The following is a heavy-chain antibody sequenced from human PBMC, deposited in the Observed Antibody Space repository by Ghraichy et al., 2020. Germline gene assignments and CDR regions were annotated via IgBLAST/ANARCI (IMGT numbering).Heavy chain of an antibody. J-gene: IGHJ6*02. V-gene: IGHV3-23*01. CDR2: ISGSGDNT. D-gene: IGHD2-8*01. CDR3: ARGMRSSSYYGMDV. CDR1: GFTFSNYA. Sequence: GGSLRLSCAASGFTFSNYAMRWVRQAPGKGLEWVSSISGSGDNTYYADSVKGRFTISRDNYQNTLRLQMSSLRADDTAVYYCARGMRSSSYYGMDVWGQGTTVAVSS.